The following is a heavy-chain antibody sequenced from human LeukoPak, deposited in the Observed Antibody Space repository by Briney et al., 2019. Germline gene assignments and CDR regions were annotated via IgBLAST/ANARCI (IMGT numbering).Heavy chain of an antibody. D-gene: IGHD3-3*01. V-gene: IGHV1-18*01. CDR1: GYTFTSYG. CDR3: ARHGRFYDAFDI. Sequence: GASVKVSCKASGYTFTSYGISWVRQAPGQGLEWMGWISTYNGNTNYAQKLQGRVTMTRDTSIGTAYMDLSRLRSDDTAVYYCARHGRFYDAFDIWGQGTMVTVSS. CDR2: ISTYNGNT. J-gene: IGHJ3*02.